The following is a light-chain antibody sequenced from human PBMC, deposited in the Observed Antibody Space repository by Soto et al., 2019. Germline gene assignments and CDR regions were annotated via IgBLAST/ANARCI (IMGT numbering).Light chain of an antibody. V-gene: IGKV1-9*01. J-gene: IGKJ4*01. CDR2: AAS. CDR1: QGISTF. Sequence: DIQLTQSPSFLSASVGDRVTITCRASQGISTFLAWYQQKPGKAPKLLIYAASILQSGVPSRFRGSGSGTDFTLTISRLQPEDLATYFCQQLNSYPLTFGGGTKVDIK. CDR3: QQLNSYPLT.